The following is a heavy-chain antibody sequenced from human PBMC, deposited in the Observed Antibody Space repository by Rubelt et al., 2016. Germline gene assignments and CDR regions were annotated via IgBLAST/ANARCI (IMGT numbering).Heavy chain of an antibody. CDR3: ARGPYGSGSYYNVRERFY. D-gene: IGHD3-10*01. V-gene: IGHV3-74*01. J-gene: IGHJ4*02. CDR1: GFTFSSYW. Sequence: SGFTFSSYWMHWVRQAPGKGLVWVSRINSDGSSTSYADSVKGRFTISRDNAKNTLYLQMNSLRAEDTAVNYCARGPYGSGSYYNVRERFYWGQGTLVTVSS. CDR2: INSDGSST.